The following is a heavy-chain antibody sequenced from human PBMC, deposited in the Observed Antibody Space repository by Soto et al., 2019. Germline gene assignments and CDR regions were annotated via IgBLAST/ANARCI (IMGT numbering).Heavy chain of an antibody. J-gene: IGHJ6*02. CDR1: GYIFVNYG. D-gene: IGHD3-16*01. CDR2: ISRYSGNT. CDR3: AMVDNYVTPTPQDV. Sequence: QVQLVQSGDEVRKPGSSVKVSCKASGYIFVNYGIAWVRQAPGQGLEWMGWISRYSGNTHYASKVQGRLTMTTDTSTCTAYMDLGSLTSDDTAVYYCAMVDNYVTPTPQDVWGQGTTVTVSS. V-gene: IGHV1-18*01.